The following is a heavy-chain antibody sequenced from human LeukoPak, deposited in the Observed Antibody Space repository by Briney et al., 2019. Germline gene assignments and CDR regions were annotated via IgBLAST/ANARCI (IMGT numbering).Heavy chain of an antibody. CDR1: GFTFSNHD. D-gene: IGHD2-8*01. J-gene: IGHJ4*02. CDR2: IRGSGGET. Sequence: GGSLRLSCAASGFTFSNHDMTWVRQAPGRGLEWVSSIRGSGGETFYADSVKGRFTISRDNSKNTLYLQVNSLRAEDAATYYRVKNQLYDTGGLHWGQGILVTVSS. CDR3: VKNQLYDTGGLH. V-gene: IGHV3-23*01.